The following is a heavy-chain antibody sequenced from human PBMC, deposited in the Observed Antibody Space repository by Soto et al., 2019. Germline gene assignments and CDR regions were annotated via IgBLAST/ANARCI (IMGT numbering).Heavy chain of an antibody. CDR2: IIPIFGTA. CDR3: ARDFSYYDSSGYSDY. J-gene: IGHJ4*02. CDR1: GGTFSSYA. V-gene: IGHV1-69*13. D-gene: IGHD3-22*01. Sequence: ASVKVSCKASGGTFSSYAISWVRQAPGQGLEWMGGIIPIFGTANYAQKFQGRVTITADESTSTAYMELSSLRSEDTAVYYCARDFSYYDSSGYSDYWGQGTLVTVSS.